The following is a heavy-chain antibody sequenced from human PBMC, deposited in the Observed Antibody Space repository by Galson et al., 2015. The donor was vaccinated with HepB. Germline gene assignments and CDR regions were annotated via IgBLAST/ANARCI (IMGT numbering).Heavy chain of an antibody. V-gene: IGHV3-30*18. CDR1: GFTFSSYG. CDR3: AKDGLWESRLYYYHYMDV. Sequence: LRLSCAASGFTFSSYGMHWVRPAPGKGLEWVAVMAYDGTKKNYADSVKGRFTISRDNSKNTLYLQMNSLRAEDTAVYYCAKDGLWESRLYYYHYMDVWGKGTTVTVSS. J-gene: IGHJ6*03. D-gene: IGHD1-26*01. CDR2: MAYDGTKK.